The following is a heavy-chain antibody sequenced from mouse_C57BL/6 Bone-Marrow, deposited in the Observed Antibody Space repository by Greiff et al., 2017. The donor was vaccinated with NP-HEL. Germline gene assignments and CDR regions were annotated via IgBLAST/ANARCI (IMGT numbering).Heavy chain of an antibody. D-gene: IGHD3-3*01. CDR3: AREGGRHWYFDV. J-gene: IGHJ1*03. CDR1: GFTFSDYY. CDR2: INYDGSST. V-gene: IGHV5-16*01. Sequence: EVQLVESEGGLVQPGSSMKLSCTASGFTFSDYYMAWVRQVPEKGLEWVANINYDGSSTYYLDSLKSRFIISRDNAKNILYLQMSSLKSEDTATYYCAREGGRHWYFDVWGTGTTVTVSS.